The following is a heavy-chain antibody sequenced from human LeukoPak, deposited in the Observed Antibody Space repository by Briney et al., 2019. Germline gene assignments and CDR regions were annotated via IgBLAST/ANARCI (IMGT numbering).Heavy chain of an antibody. CDR3: ARQETTVTTPFDY. CDR2: TYYRSKWYK. D-gene: IGHD4-17*01. Sequence: SQTLSLTCAISGDSVSINSAAWNWSRQSPSRGLEWLGRTYYRSKWYKDYAVSVKSRITINPDTSKNQFSLQLNSVTPEDTAVYYCARQETTVTTPFDYWGQGTLVTVSS. CDR1: GDSVSINSAA. V-gene: IGHV6-1*01. J-gene: IGHJ4*02.